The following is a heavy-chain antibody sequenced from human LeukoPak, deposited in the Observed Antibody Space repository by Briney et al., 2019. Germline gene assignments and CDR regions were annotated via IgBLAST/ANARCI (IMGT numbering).Heavy chain of an antibody. V-gene: IGHV3-30*03. CDR3: ARERVMAGGTNYGMDV. Sequence: PGGSLRLSCAASGFTFSSYGMHWVRQAPGKGLEWVAVISYDGSNKYYADSVKGRFTISRDNSKNTLDLQMNSLRAEDTAAYYCARERVMAGGTNYGMDVWGQGTTVTVAS. CDR1: GFTFSSYG. CDR2: ISYDGSNK. D-gene: IGHD2-15*01. J-gene: IGHJ6*02.